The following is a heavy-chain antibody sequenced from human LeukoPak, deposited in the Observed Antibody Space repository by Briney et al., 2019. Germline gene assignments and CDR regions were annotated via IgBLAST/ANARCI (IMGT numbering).Heavy chain of an antibody. CDR3: ARAITGTICWFDY. CDR2: IYTSGST. CDR1: GGSISSGTYY. V-gene: IGHV4-61*02. D-gene: IGHD1-20*01. Sequence: SQTLSLTCTVSGGSISSGTYYWSWIRQPAGKGLEWIGRIYTSGSTNYNPSLKSRVTMSVDTSKNQFSLKLSSVTAADTAVYYCARAITGTICWFDYWGQGTLVTVSS. J-gene: IGHJ4*02.